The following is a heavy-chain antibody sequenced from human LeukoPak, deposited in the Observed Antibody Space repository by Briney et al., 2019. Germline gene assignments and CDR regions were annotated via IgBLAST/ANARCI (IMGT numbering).Heavy chain of an antibody. Sequence: SETLSLTCSVSGDSISYFYWSWIRQAAGKGLEWIGRVSSSGSIDYNASLKSRVTMSVDTSKNQLSLKVISVTAADTAVYYCARNYDFWSGYYSAFDYWGQGTLVTVSS. D-gene: IGHD3-3*01. J-gene: IGHJ4*02. CDR3: ARNYDFWSGYYSAFDY. CDR2: VSSSGSI. V-gene: IGHV4-4*07. CDR1: GDSISYFY.